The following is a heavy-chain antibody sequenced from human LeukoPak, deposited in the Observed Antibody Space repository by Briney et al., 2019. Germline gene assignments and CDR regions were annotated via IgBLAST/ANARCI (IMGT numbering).Heavy chain of an antibody. V-gene: IGHV3-23*01. CDR1: GFTFSSYA. CDR2: ISGRGGST. J-gene: IGHJ4*02. Sequence: PGGSLRLSCAASGFTFSSYAMSWVRQAPGKGLEWVSAISGRGGSTYYADSVKGRFTISRDNSKNTLYLQMNSLRAEDTAVYYCAKDPPYYYDSRIGFEYWGQGTLVTVSS. D-gene: IGHD3-22*01. CDR3: AKDPPYYYDSRIGFEY.